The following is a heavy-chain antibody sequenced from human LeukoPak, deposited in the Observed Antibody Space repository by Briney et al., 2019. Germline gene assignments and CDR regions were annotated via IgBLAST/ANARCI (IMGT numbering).Heavy chain of an antibody. V-gene: IGHV3-21*01. J-gene: IGHJ4*02. Sequence: SGGSLRLSCAASGFTFSSYSMNWVRQAPGKGLEWVSSISSSSSYIYYADSVKGRFTISRDNAKNSLYLQMNSLRAEDTAVYYCARDFRALWFGESGFGYWGQGTLVTVSS. D-gene: IGHD3-10*01. CDR1: GFTFSSYS. CDR2: ISSSSSYI. CDR3: ARDFRALWFGESGFGY.